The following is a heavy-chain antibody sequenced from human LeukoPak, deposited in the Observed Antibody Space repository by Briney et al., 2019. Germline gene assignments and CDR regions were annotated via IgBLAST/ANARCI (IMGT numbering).Heavy chain of an antibody. Sequence: GGSLRLSCAASGFTFSSYWMSWVRQAPGKGLEWVANIKQDGSEKYYVDSVKGRFTISRDNAKNSLYLQMNSLRAEDAAVYYCAREREWELLSFAFDIWGQGTMVTVSS. CDR3: AREREWELLSFAFDI. J-gene: IGHJ3*02. CDR1: GFTFSSYW. D-gene: IGHD1-26*01. CDR2: IKQDGSEK. V-gene: IGHV3-7*01.